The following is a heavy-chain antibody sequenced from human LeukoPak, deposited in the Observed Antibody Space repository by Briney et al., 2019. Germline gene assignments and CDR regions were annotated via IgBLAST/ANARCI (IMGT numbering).Heavy chain of an antibody. CDR3: AKEFGHYYDSSGYYYDY. J-gene: IGHJ4*02. CDR1: GFTFSSYA. CDR2: ISGSGGST. D-gene: IGHD3-22*01. Sequence: GGSLRLSCAAPGFTFSSYAMSWVRQAPGKGLEWVSAISGSGGSTYYADSVKGRFTISRDNSKNTLYLQMNSLRAEDTAVYYCAKEFGHYYDSSGYYYDYWGQGTLVTVSS. V-gene: IGHV3-23*01.